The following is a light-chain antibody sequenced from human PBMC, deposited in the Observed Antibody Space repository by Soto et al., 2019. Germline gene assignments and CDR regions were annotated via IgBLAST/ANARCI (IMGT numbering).Light chain of an antibody. CDR2: GNN. V-gene: IGLV1-40*01. CDR3: QSYDSSLSSV. CDR1: XXXIGASYD. J-gene: IGLJ1*01. Sequence: QSVLTQPPSVSGAPGQRXTXXXXXXXXXIGASYDVHWYQQLPGTAPKLLIYGNNNRPSGVPDRFSGSKSGTSASLAITGLQAEDEADYYCQSYDSSLSSVFGTGTKLTVL.